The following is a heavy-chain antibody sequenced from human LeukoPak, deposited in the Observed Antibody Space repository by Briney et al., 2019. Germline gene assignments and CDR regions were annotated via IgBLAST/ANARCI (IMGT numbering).Heavy chain of an antibody. V-gene: IGHV3-30*18. CDR3: AKVRVDAYVSPNDY. CDR1: GFTFSSHG. J-gene: IGHJ4*02. CDR2: ISYDGSNQ. Sequence: GGSLRLSCAASGFTFSSHGMHWVRQAPGKGLEWVAVISYDGSNQYYADSVKGRFTISRDNSRNTLYLQMNSLRAEDTALYYCAKVRVDAYVSPNDYWGQGTLVTVSS. D-gene: IGHD3-16*01.